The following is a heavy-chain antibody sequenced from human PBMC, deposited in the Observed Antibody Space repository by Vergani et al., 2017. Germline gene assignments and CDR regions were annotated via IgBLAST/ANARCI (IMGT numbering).Heavy chain of an antibody. V-gene: IGHV1-58*02. CDR3: AGVGRYSRDFDY. CDR1: GFTFTSSA. J-gene: IGHJ4*02. Sequence: QMQLVQSGPEVKTPGTSVKVSCKASGFTFTSSAMQWVRQARGQRLEWIGWIVVGSGNTNYAQKFQERATITRDMSTSTAYMELSSLRSEDTAVYYCAGVGRYSRDFDYWGQGTLVTVSS. CDR2: IVVGSGNT. D-gene: IGHD3-9*01.